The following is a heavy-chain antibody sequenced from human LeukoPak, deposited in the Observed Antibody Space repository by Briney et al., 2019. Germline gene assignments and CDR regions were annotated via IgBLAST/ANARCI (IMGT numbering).Heavy chain of an antibody. V-gene: IGHV4-34*01. CDR3: ARGHRYYRGAVAGQSFDY. CDR2: INHSGST. D-gene: IGHD6-19*01. Sequence: SETLSLTCAVYGGSFSGYYWSWIRQPPGKGLEWIGEINHSGSTNYNPSLKSRVTISVDTSKNQFSLKLSSVTAADTAVYYCARGHRYYRGAVAGQSFDYWGQGTLVTVSS. J-gene: IGHJ4*02. CDR1: GGSFSGYY.